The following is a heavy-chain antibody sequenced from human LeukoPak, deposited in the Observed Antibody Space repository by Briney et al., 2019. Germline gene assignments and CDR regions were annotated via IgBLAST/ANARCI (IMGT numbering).Heavy chain of an antibody. J-gene: IGHJ4*02. CDR2: ISGSGGST. D-gene: IGHD2-2*01. CDR3: AKAGGRVPAAPMGQFDY. V-gene: IGHV3-23*01. Sequence: VGSLRLSCAASGFTFSSYAMSWVRQAPGKGLEWVSAISGSGGSTYYADSVKGRFTISRDNSKNTLYLQMNSLRAEDTAVYYCAKAGGRVPAAPMGQFDYWGQGTLVTVSS. CDR1: GFTFSSYA.